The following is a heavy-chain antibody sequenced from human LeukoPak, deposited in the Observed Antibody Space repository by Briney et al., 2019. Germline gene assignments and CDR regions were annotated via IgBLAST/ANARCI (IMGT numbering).Heavy chain of an antibody. V-gene: IGHV3-11*04. CDR2: ISSSGSTI. D-gene: IGHD4-11*01. CDR3: ASVGFDYSPDYGMDV. Sequence: GGSLRLSCAASGFTFSDYYMSWIRQAPGKGLEWVSYISSSGSTIYYADSVKGRFTISRDNAKNSLYLQMNSLRAEDTAVYYCASVGFDYSPDYGMDVWGQGTTVTVSS. CDR1: GFTFSDYY. J-gene: IGHJ6*02.